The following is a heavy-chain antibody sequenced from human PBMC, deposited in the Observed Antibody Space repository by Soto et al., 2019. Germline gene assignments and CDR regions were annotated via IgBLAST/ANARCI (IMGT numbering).Heavy chain of an antibody. CDR1: GFTFSSYW. CDR3: AREDCSGGSCYIFDY. D-gene: IGHD2-15*01. J-gene: IGHJ4*02. Sequence: GGSLRLSCAASGFTFSSYWMHWVRQAPGKGLVWVSRINSDGSSTSYADSVKGRFTISRDNAKNTLYLQMNSLRAEDTAVYYCAREDCSGGSCYIFDYWGQGTLVTVSS. CDR2: INSDGSST. V-gene: IGHV3-74*01.